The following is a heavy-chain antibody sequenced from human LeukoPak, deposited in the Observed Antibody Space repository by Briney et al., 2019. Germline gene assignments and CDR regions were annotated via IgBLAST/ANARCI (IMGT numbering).Heavy chain of an antibody. CDR3: ARSPSWYCSSTNCYPDY. J-gene: IGHJ4*02. V-gene: IGHV1-8*01. D-gene: IGHD2-2*01. CDR2: MNPNSGNT. Sequence: ASVKVSCKASGYTFTSYDINWVRQATGQGLEWMGWMNPNSGNTGYAQNFQGRVTITRDTSISTAYMELSSLRSEDTAVYYCARSPSWYCSSTNCYPDYWGQGTLVTVSS. CDR1: GYTFTSYD.